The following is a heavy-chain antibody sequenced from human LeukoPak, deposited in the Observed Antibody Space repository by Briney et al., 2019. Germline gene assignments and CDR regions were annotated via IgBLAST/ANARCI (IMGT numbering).Heavy chain of an antibody. Sequence: GGSLRLSCAASGFTFSSYEMNWVRQAPGKGLEWVSYISSSGSTIYYADSVKGRFTISRDNAKNSLYLQMNSLRAEDTAVYYCARGPRITIFGVVTLHGWFDPWGQGTLVTVSS. D-gene: IGHD3-3*01. J-gene: IGHJ5*02. V-gene: IGHV3-48*03. CDR3: ARGPRITIFGVVTLHGWFDP. CDR1: GFTFSSYE. CDR2: ISSSGSTI.